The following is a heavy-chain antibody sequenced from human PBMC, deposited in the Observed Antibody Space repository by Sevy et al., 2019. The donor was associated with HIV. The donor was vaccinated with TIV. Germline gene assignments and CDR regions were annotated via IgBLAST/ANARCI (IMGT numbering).Heavy chain of an antibody. CDR1: GFTFSDYS. CDR3: ARARIAASAPYYFDY. V-gene: IGHV3-11*06. D-gene: IGHD6-13*01. CDR2: ISSRNTYT. J-gene: IGHJ4*02. Sequence: GGSLRLSCAASGFTFSDYSMSWIRQAPGKGLEWISYISSRNTYTNYADSVKGRFTISRDNAKNSLYLHMDSLRAEDTAVYYCARARIAASAPYYFDYWGQGTLVTVSS.